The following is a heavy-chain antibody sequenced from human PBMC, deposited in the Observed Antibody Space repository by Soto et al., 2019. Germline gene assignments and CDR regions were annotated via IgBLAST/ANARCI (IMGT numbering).Heavy chain of an antibody. CDR2: INSDGSIT. Sequence: EVQLAESGGGLVQPGGSLRLSCAASGFTFSSYWMHWVRQAPGKGLVWVSRINSDGSITTYADAVKGRFTISRDNAKNTLYLQMNSLRAEDAAVYYCARDGIVTTAGVDFDYWGQGTLVTVSS. J-gene: IGHJ4*02. CDR3: ARDGIVTTAGVDFDY. V-gene: IGHV3-74*03. D-gene: IGHD4-4*01. CDR1: GFTFSSYW.